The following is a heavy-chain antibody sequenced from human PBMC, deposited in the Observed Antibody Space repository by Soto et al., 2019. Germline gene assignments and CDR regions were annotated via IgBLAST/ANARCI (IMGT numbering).Heavy chain of an antibody. CDR3: ARDPPGPGSYSYDY. CDR1: GFTVSINY. CDR2: IYSGGST. D-gene: IGHD3-10*01. Sequence: PGGSLRLSCAASGFTVSINYMSWVGQAPGKGLEWVSVIYSGGSTYYADSVKGRFTISRDNSKNTLYLQMNSLRADDTAVYYCARDPPGPGSYSYDYWGQGTLVTVSS. V-gene: IGHV3-66*01. J-gene: IGHJ4*02.